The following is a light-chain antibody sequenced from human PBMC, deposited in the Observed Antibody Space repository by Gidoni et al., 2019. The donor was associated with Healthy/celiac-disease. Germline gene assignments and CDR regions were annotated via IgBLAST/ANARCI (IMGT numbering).Light chain of an antibody. Sequence: DVVLTQYPLSLPVTPGEPASISCRCSQSRMNSNGYNYLDWHLQKPGQSPQLLIYLGSNRASGVPDRFSGSGSGTDFTLTISRVEADDVGVYYCMQALQTPWTFGQGTKVEIK. J-gene: IGKJ1*01. CDR3: MQALQTPWT. V-gene: IGKV2-28*01. CDR2: LGS. CDR1: QSRMNSNGYNY.